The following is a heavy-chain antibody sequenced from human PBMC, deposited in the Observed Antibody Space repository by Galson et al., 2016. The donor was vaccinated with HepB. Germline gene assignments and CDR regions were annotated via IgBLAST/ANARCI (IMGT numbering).Heavy chain of an antibody. CDR3: AKETPPRH. J-gene: IGHJ1*01. Sequence: SLRLSCAVSGFNLDDYTMHWVRQVPGKSLEWVSLEWVSLISWDGGVIYYADSVKGRFTISRGNKRNSLYLQMNSLRTEDTALYYCAKETPPRHWGQGTLVTVSS. V-gene: IGHV3-43*01. CDR1: GFNLDDYT. CDR2: ISWDGGVI.